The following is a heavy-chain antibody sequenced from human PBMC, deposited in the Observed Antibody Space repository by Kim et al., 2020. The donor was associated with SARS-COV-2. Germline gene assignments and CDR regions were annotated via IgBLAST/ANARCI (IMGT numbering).Heavy chain of an antibody. J-gene: IGHJ6*02. CDR3: AKDRSFFTFGGESGGLDV. D-gene: IGHD3-16*01. V-gene: IGHV3-30*02. Sequence: KGRFTISRDSSKNTLYLQMNSLRAEDTAVYYCAKDRSFFTFGGESGGLDVWGQGTTVTVSS.